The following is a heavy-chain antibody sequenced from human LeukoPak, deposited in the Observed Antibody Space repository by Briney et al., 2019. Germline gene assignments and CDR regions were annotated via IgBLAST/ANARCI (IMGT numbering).Heavy chain of an antibody. J-gene: IGHJ1*01. D-gene: IGHD3-16*01. CDR1: GGSISSYY. CDR2: IYYSGST. Sequence: PSETLSLTCTVSGGSISSYYWSWIRQPPGKGLEWIGYIYYSGSTNYNPSLKSRVTISVDTSKNQFSLKLSSVAAADTAVYYCARFEEYFQHWGQGTLVTVSS. V-gene: IGHV4-59*01. CDR3: ARFEEYFQH.